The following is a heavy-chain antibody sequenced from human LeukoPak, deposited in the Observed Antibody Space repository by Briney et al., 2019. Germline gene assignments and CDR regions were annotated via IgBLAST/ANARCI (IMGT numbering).Heavy chain of an antibody. Sequence: PGGSLRLSCAASGFNVSSSYVSWVRQAPGKGLEWLSVIYSGGSTYYADYVKGRFTISRDTSKNTLYLQVNSLRAEDTALYYCARGPFSGYDNAFDIWGQGTMVTVSS. CDR2: IYSGGST. J-gene: IGHJ3*02. D-gene: IGHD5-12*01. CDR1: GFNVSSSY. V-gene: IGHV3-66*01. CDR3: ARGPFSGYDNAFDI.